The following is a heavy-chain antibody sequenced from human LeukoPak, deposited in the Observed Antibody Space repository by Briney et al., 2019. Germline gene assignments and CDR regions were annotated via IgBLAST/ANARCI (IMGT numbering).Heavy chain of an antibody. D-gene: IGHD3-3*01. Sequence: GGSLRLSCAASGFTFSSYGMHWVRQAPGKGLEWVAVISYDGSNKYYADSVKGRFTISRDNSKNTLYLQMNSLRAEDTAVYYCAKDSYDSLPDYWGQGTLVTVSS. CDR2: ISYDGSNK. V-gene: IGHV3-30*18. CDR3: AKDSYDSLPDY. J-gene: IGHJ4*02. CDR1: GFTFSSYG.